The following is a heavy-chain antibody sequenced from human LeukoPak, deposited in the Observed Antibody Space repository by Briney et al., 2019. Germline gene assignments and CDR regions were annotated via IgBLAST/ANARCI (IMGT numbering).Heavy chain of an antibody. D-gene: IGHD7-27*01. V-gene: IGHV3-23*01. Sequence: GGSLRLSCAASGFTFSSYAMSWVRQAPGKGLEWVSAISGSGGSTYYADSVKGRFTISRDNSKNTLYLQMNSLRAEDTAVYYCAKDLGVGNWGTSYYYYYMDVWGKGTTVTVSS. CDR1: GFTFSSYA. CDR3: AKDLGVGNWGTSYYYYYMDV. J-gene: IGHJ6*03. CDR2: ISGSGGST.